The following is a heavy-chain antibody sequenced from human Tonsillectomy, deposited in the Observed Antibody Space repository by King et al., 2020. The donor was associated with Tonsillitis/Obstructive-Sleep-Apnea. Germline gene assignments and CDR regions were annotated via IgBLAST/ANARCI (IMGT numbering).Heavy chain of an antibody. CDR3: ARDGDEWLALWYFDL. D-gene: IGHD6-19*01. V-gene: IGHV3-30*04. CDR2: ISYDGSDK. CDR1: GFTFSSYA. Sequence: VQLVESGGGVVQPGRSLRLSCAASGFTFSSYAMHWVRQAPGKGLEWVALISYDGSDKYYADSVKGRFTISRDNSKNTLYLQMNSLRAEDTDVYYCARDGDEWLALWYFDLWGRGTLVTVSS. J-gene: IGHJ2*01.